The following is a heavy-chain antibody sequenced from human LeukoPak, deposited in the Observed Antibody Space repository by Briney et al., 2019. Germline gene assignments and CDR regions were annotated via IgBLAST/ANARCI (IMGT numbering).Heavy chain of an antibody. CDR2: IIPILGIA. J-gene: IGHJ4*02. D-gene: IGHD2-21*01. CDR3: ARDYCGGDCYYLDYFDY. CDR1: GGTFSSYT. V-gene: IGHV1-69*04. Sequence: VKVSCKASGGTFSSYTISWVRQAPGQGLEWMGRIIPILGIANYAQKFQGRVTITADKSTSTAYMELSSLRSEDTAVYYCARDYCGGDCYYLDYFDYWGQGTLVTVSS.